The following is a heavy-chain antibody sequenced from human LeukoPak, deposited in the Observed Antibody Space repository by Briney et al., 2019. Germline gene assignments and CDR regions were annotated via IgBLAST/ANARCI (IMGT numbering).Heavy chain of an antibody. D-gene: IGHD2-15*01. V-gene: IGHV3-48*03. J-gene: IGHJ4*02. CDR3: ARVNQPVLLDY. CDR1: GFTFSSYE. CDR2: ISSSGSTV. Sequence: TGGSLRLSCAASGFTFSSYEMNWVRQAPGKGLEWVSYISSSGSTVYSADSVKGRFTISRDNAKNSLYLQINSLRAEDTAVYYCARVNQPVLLDYWGQGTLVTVSS.